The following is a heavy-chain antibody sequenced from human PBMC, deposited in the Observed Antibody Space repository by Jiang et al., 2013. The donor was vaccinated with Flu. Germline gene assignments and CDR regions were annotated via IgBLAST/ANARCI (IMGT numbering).Heavy chain of an antibody. D-gene: IGHD2-15*01. CDR1: GFSLITTGAG. V-gene: IGHV2-5*02. CDR3: AHITRYCSGVGVMGALTG. J-gene: IGHJ4*02. CDR2: IYWDDDE. Sequence: KPTQTLTLTCTFSGFSLITTGAGVGWIRQPPGKALEWLALIYWDDDERYSPFLENRLTITKDTSKNQVVLTVTNMDHVDTGTYYCAHITRYCSGVGVMGALTGWGQGTLVAVSS.